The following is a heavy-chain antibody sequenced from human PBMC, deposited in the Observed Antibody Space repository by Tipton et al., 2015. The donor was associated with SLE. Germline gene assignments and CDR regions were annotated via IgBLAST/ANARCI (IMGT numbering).Heavy chain of an antibody. Sequence: TLSLTCTVSGGSISSNNFFWSWLRQHPGKGLEWIGYIYYSGSAFYNPSLKSRVTMSVDTSKNQLFMRLSSATAADTAVYYCAREVITITDSDAFDIWGQGTMVTVSS. D-gene: IGHD2-21*01. J-gene: IGHJ3*02. CDR2: IYYSGSA. CDR1: GGSISSNNFF. V-gene: IGHV4-31*03. CDR3: AREVITITDSDAFDI.